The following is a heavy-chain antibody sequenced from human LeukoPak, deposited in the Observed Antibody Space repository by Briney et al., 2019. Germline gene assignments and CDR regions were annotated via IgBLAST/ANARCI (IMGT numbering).Heavy chain of an antibody. CDR1: GYRFTSYW. J-gene: IGHJ4*02. CDR3: ARQAMYYYDSSGYYYFDY. D-gene: IGHD3-22*01. Sequence: GESLKISCKGSGYRFTSYWIGWVRQMPGKGLEWMGIIYPGDSDTRYSPSFQGQVTISADKSISTAYLQWSSLKASDTAMYYCARQAMYYYDSSGYYYFDYWGQGTLVTVSS. V-gene: IGHV5-51*01. CDR2: IYPGDSDT.